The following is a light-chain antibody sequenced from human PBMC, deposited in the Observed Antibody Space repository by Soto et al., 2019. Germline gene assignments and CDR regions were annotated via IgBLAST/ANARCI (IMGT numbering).Light chain of an antibody. CDR1: ISDVGSYNL. V-gene: IGLV2-23*01. CDR3: CSYAGSSTVV. CDR2: EGS. Sequence: QSVLTQPASVSGSPGQSITISCTGTISDVGSYNLVSWYQQHPGKAPKLMIYEGSKRPSGVSNRFSGSKSGNTASLTISGLQAEDEADYYCCSYAGSSTVVFGGGTKVTV. J-gene: IGLJ2*01.